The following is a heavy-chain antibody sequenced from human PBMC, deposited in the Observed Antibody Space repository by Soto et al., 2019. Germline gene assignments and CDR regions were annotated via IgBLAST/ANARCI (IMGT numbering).Heavy chain of an antibody. V-gene: IGHV2-5*02. CDR1: GFSLSTSGVG. J-gene: IGHJ5*02. CDR3: AHAATSDHDYGDPRHNWFDP. Sequence: QITLKESGPTLVKPTQTLTLTCTFSGFSLSTSGVGVGWIRQPPGKALEWLALIYWDDDKRYSPSLKSRLTITKDTSKNPVVLTMTNMDPVDTATYYCAHAATSDHDYGDPRHNWFDPWGQGTLVTVSS. D-gene: IGHD4-17*01. CDR2: IYWDDDK.